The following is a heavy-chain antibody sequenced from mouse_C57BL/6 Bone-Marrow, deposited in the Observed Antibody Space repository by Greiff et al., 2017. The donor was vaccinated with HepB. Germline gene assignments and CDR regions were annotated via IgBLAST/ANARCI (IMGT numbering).Heavy chain of an antibody. J-gene: IGHJ2*01. D-gene: IGHD1-1*01. CDR2: ISYDGSN. V-gene: IGHV3-6*01. CDR1: GYSITSGYY. Sequence: DVQLQESGPGLVKPSQSLSLTCSVTGYSITSGYYWNWIRQFPGNKLEWMGYISYDGSNNYNPSLKNRISITRDTSKNQFFLKLNSVTTEDTATYYCARDITTVVATSFDYWGQGTTLTVSS. CDR3: ARDITTVVATSFDY.